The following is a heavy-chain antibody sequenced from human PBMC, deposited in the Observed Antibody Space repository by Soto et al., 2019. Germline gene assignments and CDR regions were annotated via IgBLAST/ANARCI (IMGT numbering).Heavy chain of an antibody. J-gene: IGHJ5*02. CDR1: GFTFSSYW. Sequence: EVQLVESGGGLVQPGGSLRLSCTASGFTFSSYWMNWVRQAPGKGLEWVGNIKEDGSEKFYVDSVKGRFTISRDNAKNSLYLDMNSLRVEDTAIYFCARDCGVPWGQGTLVTVSS. D-gene: IGHD2-8*01. CDR3: ARDCGVP. CDR2: IKEDGSEK. V-gene: IGHV3-7*05.